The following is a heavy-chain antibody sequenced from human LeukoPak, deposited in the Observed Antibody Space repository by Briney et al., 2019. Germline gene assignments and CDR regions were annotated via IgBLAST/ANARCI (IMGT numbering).Heavy chain of an antibody. CDR2: IKQDGSEK. CDR3: ARGLGYSYGNGDY. Sequence: GGSLRLSCAASGFTFSSYWMSWVRRAPGKGLEWVANIKQDGSEKYYVDSVEGRFTISRDNAKNSLYLQLNSLRAGDTAVYYCARGLGYSYGNGDYWGQGTLVTVSS. CDR1: GFTFSSYW. D-gene: IGHD5-18*01. J-gene: IGHJ4*02. V-gene: IGHV3-7*03.